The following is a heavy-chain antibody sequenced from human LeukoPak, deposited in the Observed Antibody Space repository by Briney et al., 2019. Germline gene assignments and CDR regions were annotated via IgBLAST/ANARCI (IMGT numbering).Heavy chain of an antibody. CDR3: ARDPGDYAPYYFDY. CDR2: ISAYNGNT. J-gene: IGHJ4*02. CDR1: GYTFTSYG. D-gene: IGHD4-17*01. Sequence: EASVTVSFKASGYTFTSYGISWVRQAPGQGLEWMGWISAYNGNTNYAQKLQGRGTMTTDTSTSTAYMELRSLRSDDTAVYYCARDPGDYAPYYFDYWGQGTLVTVSS. V-gene: IGHV1-18*01.